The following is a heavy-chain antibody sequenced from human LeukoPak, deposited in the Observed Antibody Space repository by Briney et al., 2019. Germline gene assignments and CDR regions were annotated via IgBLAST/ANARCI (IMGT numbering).Heavy chain of an antibody. CDR2: IYYSGST. V-gene: IGHV4-59*01. J-gene: IGHJ6*02. Sequence: SETLSLTCTVSGGSISSYYWSWIRQPPGKGLEWIGYIYYSGSTNYNPSLKSRVTISVDTSKNQFSLKLSSVTAADTAVYYCARTITMVRSYYYGMDVWGQGTTVTVSS. D-gene: IGHD3-10*01. CDR1: GGSISSYY. CDR3: ARTITMVRSYYYGMDV.